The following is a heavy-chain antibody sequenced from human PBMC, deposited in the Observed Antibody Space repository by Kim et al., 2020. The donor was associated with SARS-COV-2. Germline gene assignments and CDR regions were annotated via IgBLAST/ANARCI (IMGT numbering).Heavy chain of an antibody. CDR2: ISYDGSNK. Sequence: GGSLRLSCAASGFTFSSYAMHWVRQAPGKGLEWVAVISYDGSNKYYADSVKGRFTISRDNSKNTLYLQMNSLRAEDTAVYYCARARITMVRDDAFDIWGQGTMVTVSS. CDR3: ARARITMVRDDAFDI. J-gene: IGHJ3*02. D-gene: IGHD3-10*01. CDR1: GFTFSSYA. V-gene: IGHV3-30-3*01.